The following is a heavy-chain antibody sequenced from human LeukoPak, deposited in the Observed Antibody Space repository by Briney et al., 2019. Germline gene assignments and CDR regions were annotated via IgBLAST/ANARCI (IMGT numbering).Heavy chain of an antibody. V-gene: IGHV3-11*05. D-gene: IGHD6-13*01. CDR1: GFISSDYY. CDR2: ISSTSSYT. Sequence: PGGSLRLSCAASGFISSDYYMSWIRQAPGKGLEWVSYISSTSSYTAYADSVRGRFTISRDNAKNSLYLQMNSLRADDTAVYFCAKATNTATGTPALAIDYWGQGTLVTVSS. CDR3: AKATNTATGTPALAIDY. J-gene: IGHJ4*02.